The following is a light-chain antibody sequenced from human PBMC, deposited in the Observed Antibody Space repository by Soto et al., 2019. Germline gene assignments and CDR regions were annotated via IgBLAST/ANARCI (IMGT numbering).Light chain of an antibody. CDR3: QQYNNWPPWT. Sequence: EIVMTQSPATLSVSPGGRATLSCRASQTVNSNLAWYQQRPGQAPRPLISGASTRAPGIPARFSGSGSGTEFTLTISSLQSEDFAVYYCQQYNNWPPWTFGQGTRVEI. CDR1: QTVNSN. CDR2: GAS. J-gene: IGKJ1*01. V-gene: IGKV3-15*01.